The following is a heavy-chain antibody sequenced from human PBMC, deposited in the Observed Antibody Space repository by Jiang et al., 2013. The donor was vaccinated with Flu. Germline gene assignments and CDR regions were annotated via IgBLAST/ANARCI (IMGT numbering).Heavy chain of an antibody. CDR2: ISSSSSYI. CDR3: VAEVADFDY. J-gene: IGHJ4*01. CDR1: GFTFSSYS. D-gene: IGHD6-19*01. V-gene: IGHV3-21*01. Sequence: EVQLLESGGGLVKPGGPVRLSCAASGFTFSSYSMNWVRPGSREGAWSGSSSISSSSSYIYYADSVKGRFTISRDNAKNSLYLQMNSLRAEDTAVYYCVAEVADFDYWGRGT.